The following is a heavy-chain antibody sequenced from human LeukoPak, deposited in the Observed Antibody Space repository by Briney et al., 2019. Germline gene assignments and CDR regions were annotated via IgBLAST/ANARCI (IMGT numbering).Heavy chain of an antibody. CDR3: AGSRDNYYDSSGYYGDY. CDR2: IYSGGST. CDR1: GFTVSSNY. Sequence: GGSLRLSCAASGFTVSSNYMSWVRQAPGKGLEWVLVIYSGGSTYYADSVKGRFTISRDNSKNTLYLQMNSLRAEDTAVYYCAGSRDNYYDSSGYYGDYWGQGTLVTVSS. V-gene: IGHV3-66*01. D-gene: IGHD3-22*01. J-gene: IGHJ4*02.